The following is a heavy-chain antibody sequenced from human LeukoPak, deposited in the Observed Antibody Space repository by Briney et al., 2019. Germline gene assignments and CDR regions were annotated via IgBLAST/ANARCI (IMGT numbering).Heavy chain of an antibody. J-gene: IGHJ4*02. Sequence: GALRLSCAASGFTFSSYSMNWVRQAPGKGLEWVSSISTTSSYIYYADSVKGRFTISRDNAKNSLYLQMNSLRAEDTAIYYCAKGLERESRLECWGQGTLVTVSS. D-gene: IGHD1-1*01. V-gene: IGHV3-21*04. CDR3: AKGLERESRLEC. CDR1: GFTFSSYS. CDR2: ISTTSSYI.